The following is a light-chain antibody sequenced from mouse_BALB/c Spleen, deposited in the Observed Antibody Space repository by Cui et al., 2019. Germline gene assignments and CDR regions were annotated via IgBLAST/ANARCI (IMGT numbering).Light chain of an antibody. CDR1: SSVSSSY. V-gene: IGKV4-74*01. CDR2: STS. J-gene: IGKJ4*01. CDR3: HQYHRSPFT. Sequence: QIVLTQSPAIMSASVGERVTMTCTASSSVSSSYLHWYQQKPGSSPKLWIYSTSNLASGVPARFSGSGSGTSYSLTISSMEAEDAATYYCHQYHRSPFTFGSGTKLEIK.